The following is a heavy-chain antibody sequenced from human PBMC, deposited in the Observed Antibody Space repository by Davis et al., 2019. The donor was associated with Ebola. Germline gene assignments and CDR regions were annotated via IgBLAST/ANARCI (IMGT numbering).Heavy chain of an antibody. CDR1: GYTFGTYD. D-gene: IGHD3-10*01. J-gene: IGHJ6*04. CDR3: ARDLATSSGAHFFYFGMDV. Sequence: ASVKVSCKASGYTFGTYDINWVRQAPGQGLEWMGWISGYEDNTNYAPRFQGRITLTKDRATSTVYMDLRSLTSDDTAVYYCARDLATSSGAHFFYFGMDVWGEGTSVAVSS. CDR2: ISGYEDNT. V-gene: IGHV1-18*01.